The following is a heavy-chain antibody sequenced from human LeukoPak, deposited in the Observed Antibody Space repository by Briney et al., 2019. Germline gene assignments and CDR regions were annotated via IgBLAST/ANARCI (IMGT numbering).Heavy chain of an antibody. Sequence: ASVKVSCKASGYTFFTYHMHWVRQAPGQRLEWMGYINTGNGNTQYSQNFQGRVTVTRDTSASTAYMGLSSLRFEDTAVYYCARADHHGSGWWGFDYWGQGTLVTVSS. CDR2: INTGNGNT. V-gene: IGHV1-3*04. D-gene: IGHD6-19*01. J-gene: IGHJ4*02. CDR3: ARADHHGSGWWGFDY. CDR1: GYTFFTYH.